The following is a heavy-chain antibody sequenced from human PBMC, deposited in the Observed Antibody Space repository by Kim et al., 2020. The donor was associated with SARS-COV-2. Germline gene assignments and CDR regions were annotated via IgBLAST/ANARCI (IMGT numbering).Heavy chain of an antibody. Sequence: YTRGRTNHNPSLQSRVTMSVDMSKNQFSLKLSSVTAADTAVYYCASALGHWGQGTLVTVSS. CDR2: YTRGRT. V-gene: IGHV4-4*07. CDR3: ASALGH. D-gene: IGHD3-16*02. J-gene: IGHJ4*02.